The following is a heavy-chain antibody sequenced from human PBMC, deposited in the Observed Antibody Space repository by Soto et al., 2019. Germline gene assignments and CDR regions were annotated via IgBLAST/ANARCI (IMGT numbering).Heavy chain of an antibody. CDR3: VKGGWLDY. V-gene: IGHV3-23*01. CDR1: GFTFSTFD. Sequence: GGSLRLSCAASGFTFSTFDMTWVRQAPGKGLEWVPIIRGTDGSTYYADSMKGRFTISKDNSKNTLYLQMNSLRAEDTALYFCVKGGWLDYWGQGTLVTVSS. J-gene: IGHJ4*02. D-gene: IGHD6-19*01. CDR2: IRGTDGST.